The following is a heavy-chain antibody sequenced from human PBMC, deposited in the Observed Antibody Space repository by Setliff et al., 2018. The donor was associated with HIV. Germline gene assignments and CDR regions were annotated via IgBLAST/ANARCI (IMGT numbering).Heavy chain of an antibody. CDR1: GGTFRSHE. V-gene: IGHV1-69*05. Sequence: GASVKVSCKASGGTFRSHEISWVRQAPGQGLEWMGGIVPILNTGNYAQKLQGRVTMTRDTATSTAYMELSSLRSEDTAVYYCARDPSPYYSDDSGYPDDAFDIWGQGTMVTVSS. CDR2: IVPILNTG. CDR3: ARDPSPYYSDDSGYPDDAFDI. J-gene: IGHJ3*02. D-gene: IGHD3-22*01.